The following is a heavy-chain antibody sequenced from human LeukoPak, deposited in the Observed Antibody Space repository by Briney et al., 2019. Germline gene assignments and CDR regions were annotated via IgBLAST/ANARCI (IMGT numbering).Heavy chain of an antibody. Sequence: SETLSLTCAVYGGSFSGYYWSWIRQPPGKGLEWIGEINHSGSTNYNPSLKSRVTISADTSKNQFSLKLSSVTAADTAVYYCARGDYGDYYYYYGMDVWGQGTTVTVSS. CDR1: GGSFSGYY. V-gene: IGHV4-34*01. CDR3: ARGDYGDYYYYYGMDV. D-gene: IGHD4-17*01. J-gene: IGHJ6*02. CDR2: INHSGST.